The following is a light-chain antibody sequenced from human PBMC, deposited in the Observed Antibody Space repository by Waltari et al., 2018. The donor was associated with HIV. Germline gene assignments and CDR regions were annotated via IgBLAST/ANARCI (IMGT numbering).Light chain of an antibody. Sequence: EIVMTQSPATLSASPGERATLPCRASQSVSSNLAWYQQKPGQAPRLLIYGASTRATGIPARFSGSGSGTEFTLTISSLQSEDFAVYYCQQYNNWPPTFGQGTKVEIK. CDR2: GAS. CDR3: QQYNNWPPT. CDR1: QSVSSN. V-gene: IGKV3-15*01. J-gene: IGKJ1*01.